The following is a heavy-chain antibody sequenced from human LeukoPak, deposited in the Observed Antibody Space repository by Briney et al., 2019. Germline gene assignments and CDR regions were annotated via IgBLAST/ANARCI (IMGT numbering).Heavy chain of an antibody. D-gene: IGHD6-13*01. CDR1: GGSISSYY. CDR3: AREWQQLEVFDI. J-gene: IGHJ3*02. Sequence: PSETLSLTCTVSGGSISSYYWSWIRQPPGKGLEWIGYIYYSGSTYYNPSLKSRVTISVDTSKNQFSLKLSSVTAADTAVYYCAREWQQLEVFDIWGQGTMVTVSS. CDR2: IYYSGST. V-gene: IGHV4-59*01.